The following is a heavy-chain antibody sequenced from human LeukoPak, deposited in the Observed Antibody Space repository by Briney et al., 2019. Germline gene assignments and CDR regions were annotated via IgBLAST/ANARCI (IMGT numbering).Heavy chain of an antibody. J-gene: IGHJ4*02. V-gene: IGHV3-7*01. CDR1: GFIFSDYY. Sequence: PGGSLRLSCAGSGFIFSDYYMAWVRQAPGKGLEWVANIKQDGTDKLYVDSVKGRFTLSRDNAKNTLYLQMSSLRVADTAVYYCEKEFAVGTGAYNHWGQGTLVTVSS. CDR2: IKQDGTDK. D-gene: IGHD6-13*01. CDR3: EKEFAVGTGAYNH.